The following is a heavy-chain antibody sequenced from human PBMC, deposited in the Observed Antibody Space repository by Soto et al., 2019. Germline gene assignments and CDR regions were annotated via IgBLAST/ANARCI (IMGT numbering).Heavy chain of an antibody. D-gene: IGHD3-22*01. CDR1: GFTFSSYG. V-gene: IGHV3-30*18. CDR2: ISYDGSNK. CDR3: AKDSYDSSGYYPQPLDY. J-gene: IGHJ4*02. Sequence: GGSLRLSCAASGFTFSSYGMHWVRQAPGKGLEWVAVISYDGSNKYYADSVKGRFTISRDNSKNTLYLQMNSLRAEDTAVYYCAKDSYDSSGYYPQPLDYWGKGTRVTVS.